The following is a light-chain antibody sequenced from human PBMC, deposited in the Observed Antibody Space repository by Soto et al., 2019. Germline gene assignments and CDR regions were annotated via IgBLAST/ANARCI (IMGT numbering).Light chain of an antibody. CDR2: EGS. CDR3: CSYAGNSLYV. CDR1: SSDVGSYNL. Sequence: QSVLTRPASVSGSPGQSITISCTGTSSDVGSYNLVSWYQQHPGKAPKLMIYEGSKRPSGVSNRFSGSKSGNTASLTISGLQAEDEAHYYCCSYAGNSLYVFGTGTKVTVL. J-gene: IGLJ1*01. V-gene: IGLV2-23*01.